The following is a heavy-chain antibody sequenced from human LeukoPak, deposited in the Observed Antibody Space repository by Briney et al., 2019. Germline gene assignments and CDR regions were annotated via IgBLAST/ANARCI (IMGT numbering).Heavy chain of an antibody. D-gene: IGHD4-17*01. J-gene: IGHJ4*02. CDR1: GFTVSSNY. V-gene: IGHV3-53*01. Sequence: GGSLRLSCAASGFTVSSNYMGWVRQAPGKGLEWVSVIYSGGSTYYADSVKGRFTISRDNSKNTLYLQMNSLRAEDTAVYYCARDRGYGDYVGWGQGTLVTVSS. CDR2: IYSGGST. CDR3: ARDRGYGDYVG.